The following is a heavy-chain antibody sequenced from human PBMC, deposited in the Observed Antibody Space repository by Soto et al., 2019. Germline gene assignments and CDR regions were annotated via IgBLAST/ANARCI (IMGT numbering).Heavy chain of an antibody. D-gene: IGHD1-26*01. CDR3: ARDVLCGRYSMDV. CDR1: GFTFSSYA. Sequence: EVQLVESGGGLVQPGGSLRLSCAASGFTFSSYAMHWVRQAPGTGLEYVSAISSNGGSTYYANSVKGRFTISRDNSKNTLYLQMGSLRAEDMALYYCARDVLCGRYSMDVWGQGTTVTVSS. CDR2: ISSNGGST. V-gene: IGHV3-64*01. J-gene: IGHJ6*03.